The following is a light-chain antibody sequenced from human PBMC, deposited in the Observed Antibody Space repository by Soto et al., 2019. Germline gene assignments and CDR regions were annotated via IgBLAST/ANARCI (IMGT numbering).Light chain of an antibody. CDR1: SSNIGGTY. CDR3: ASWDDSLSGRV. J-gene: IGLJ2*01. V-gene: IGLV1-47*01. Sequence: QAVVTQPPSASGTPGQRVTISCSGSSSNIGGTYVFWYQQLPGTAPKLLIYRNNQRPSGVPDRFSGSKSGTSASLAISGLRSEDEAYYFCASWDDSLSGRVFGGGTKLTVL. CDR2: RNN.